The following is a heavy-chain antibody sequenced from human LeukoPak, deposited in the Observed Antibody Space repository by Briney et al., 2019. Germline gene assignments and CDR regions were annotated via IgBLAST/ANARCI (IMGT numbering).Heavy chain of an antibody. V-gene: IGHV3-11*01. J-gene: IGHJ4*02. D-gene: IGHD2/OR15-2a*01. CDR2: ISSSGSTI. CDR1: GLTFSDYY. Sequence: GGSLRLSCGASGLTFSDYYMSWIRQAPGKGLEWVSYISSSGSTIYYADSVKGRFTISRDNAKNSLYLQMNSLRAEDTAVYYCARYPLSTYYYFDYWGQGTLVTVSS. CDR3: ARYPLSTYYYFDY.